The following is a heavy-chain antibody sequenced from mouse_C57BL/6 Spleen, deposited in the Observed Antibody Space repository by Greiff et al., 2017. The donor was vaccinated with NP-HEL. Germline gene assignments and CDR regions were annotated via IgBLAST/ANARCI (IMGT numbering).Heavy chain of an antibody. CDR1: GFTFSDYG. J-gene: IGHJ4*01. Sequence: EVKLVESGGGLVKPGGSLKLSCAASGFTFSDYGMHWVRQAPEKGLEWVAYISSGSSTIYYADTVKGRFTISRDNAKNTLFLQMTSLRSEDTAMYYCARLGYYGSSYYAMDYWGQGTSVTVSS. CDR3: ARLGYYGSSYYAMDY. CDR2: ISSGSSTI. V-gene: IGHV5-17*01. D-gene: IGHD1-1*01.